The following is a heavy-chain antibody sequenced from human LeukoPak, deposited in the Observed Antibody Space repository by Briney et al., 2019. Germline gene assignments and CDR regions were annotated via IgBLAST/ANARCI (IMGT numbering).Heavy chain of an antibody. CDR1: GDSVSSNSAA. CDR2: TYYRSKWYN. V-gene: IGHV6-1*01. D-gene: IGHD3-10*01. Sequence: SQTLSLTCAISGDSVSSNSAAWNWIRQSPSRGLEWLGRTYYRSKWYNDYEVSVKGRITINPDTSKNQFSLQLNSVTSEDTAVYYCTRDPYYGSGRAGYYGMDVWGQGTTVTVSS. J-gene: IGHJ6*02. CDR3: TRDPYYGSGRAGYYGMDV.